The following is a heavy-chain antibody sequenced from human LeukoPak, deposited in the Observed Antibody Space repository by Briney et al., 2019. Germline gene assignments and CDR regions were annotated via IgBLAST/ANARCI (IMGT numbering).Heavy chain of an antibody. V-gene: IGHV1-69*05. D-gene: IGHD3-10*01. Sequence: SVKVSCKATSRISWVRQAPGQGLAWMGGIIPIFGTPKYAQKFQGRVTITTDESTSTAYMELSSLRSEDTAVYYCARFMVAADAFDIWGQGTMVTVSS. CDR1: TSR. CDR2: IIPIFGTP. J-gene: IGHJ3*02. CDR3: ARFMVAADAFDI.